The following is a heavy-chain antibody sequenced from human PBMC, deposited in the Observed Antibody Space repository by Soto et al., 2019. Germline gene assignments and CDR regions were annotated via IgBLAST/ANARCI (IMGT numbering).Heavy chain of an antibody. Sequence: GGSLRLSCAASGFTFSSYAMHWVRQAPGKGLEWVAVISYDGSNKYYADSVKGRFTISRDNSKNTLYLQMNSLRAEDTAVYYCARDERAFDIWGQGTMVTVS. V-gene: IGHV3-30-3*01. D-gene: IGHD1-1*01. CDR3: ARDERAFDI. CDR1: GFTFSSYA. CDR2: ISYDGSNK. J-gene: IGHJ3*02.